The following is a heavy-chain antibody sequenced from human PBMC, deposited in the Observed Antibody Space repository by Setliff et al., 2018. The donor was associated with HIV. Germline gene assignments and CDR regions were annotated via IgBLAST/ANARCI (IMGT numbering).Heavy chain of an antibody. CDR1: GYTFTRYG. J-gene: IGHJ3*02. Sequence: VSCKASGYTFTRYGISWVRQAPGQGLEWMAWISAFSGNTHYAQKFQGRVTMTTDTSTSTAYMELRSLRSDDTAVYYCARDTAEYSSSWYREEDAFDIWGQGTMVTVSS. CDR2: ISAFSGNT. D-gene: IGHD6-13*01. CDR3: ARDTAEYSSSWYREEDAFDI. V-gene: IGHV1-18*01.